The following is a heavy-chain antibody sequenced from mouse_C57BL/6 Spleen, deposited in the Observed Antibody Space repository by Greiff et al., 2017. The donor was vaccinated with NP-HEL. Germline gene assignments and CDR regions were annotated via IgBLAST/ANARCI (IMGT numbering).Heavy chain of an antibody. CDR2: IYPGSGST. CDR1: GYTFTSYW. J-gene: IGHJ4*01. Sequence: QVQLQQPGAELVKPGASVKMSCKASGYTFTSYWITWVKQRPGQGLEWIGDIYPGSGSTNYNEKFKSKATLTVDTSSSTAYMQLSSLTSEDSAVYYCASREVYDGNYYAMDYWGQGTSVTVSS. D-gene: IGHD2-3*01. V-gene: IGHV1-55*01. CDR3: ASREVYDGNYYAMDY.